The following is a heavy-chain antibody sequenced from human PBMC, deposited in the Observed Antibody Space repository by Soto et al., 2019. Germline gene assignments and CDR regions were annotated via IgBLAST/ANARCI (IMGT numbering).Heavy chain of an antibody. D-gene: IGHD3-22*01. CDR1: GFTFSSYA. Sequence: PGGSLRLSCAASGFTFSSYAMSWVRQAPGKGLEWVSAISGSGGSTYYADSVKGRFTISRDNSKNTLYLQMNSLRAEDTAVYYCARGDSSGYYYGIDYWGQGTLVTVSS. CDR3: ARGDSSGYYYGIDY. V-gene: IGHV3-23*01. J-gene: IGHJ4*02. CDR2: ISGSGGST.